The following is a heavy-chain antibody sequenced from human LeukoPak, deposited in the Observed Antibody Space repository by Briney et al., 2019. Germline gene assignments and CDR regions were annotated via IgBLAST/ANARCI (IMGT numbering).Heavy chain of an antibody. Sequence: PSETLSLTCAVYGGSFSGYYWSWIRQPPGKGLEWIGEINHSGSTNYNPSLKSRVTISVDTSKNQFSLKLSSVTAADTAVYYCARRYCSGGSCYSALDIWGQGTMVTVSS. CDR2: INHSGST. J-gene: IGHJ3*02. CDR1: GGSFSGYY. D-gene: IGHD2-15*01. CDR3: ARRYCSGGSCYSALDI. V-gene: IGHV4-34*01.